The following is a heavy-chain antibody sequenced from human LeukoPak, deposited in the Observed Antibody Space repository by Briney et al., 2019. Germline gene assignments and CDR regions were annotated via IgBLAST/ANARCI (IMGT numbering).Heavy chain of an antibody. CDR1: GYTFTSYA. J-gene: IGHJ6*03. V-gene: IGHV1-3*03. CDR2: INAGNGNT. CDR3: ARDTMAHKPWGPQDYYYYMDV. Sequence: GASVKVSCKASGYTFTSYAMHWVRQAPGQRLEWMGWINAGNGNTKYSQEFQGRVTITRDTSASTAYMELSSLRSEDTAVYYCARDTMAHKPWGPQDYYYYMDVWGKGTTVTISS. D-gene: IGHD3-10*01.